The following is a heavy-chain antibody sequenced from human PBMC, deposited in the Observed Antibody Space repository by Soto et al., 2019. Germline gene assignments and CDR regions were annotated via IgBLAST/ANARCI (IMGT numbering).Heavy chain of an antibody. CDR1: GGSISSGGYS. J-gene: IGHJ4*02. CDR3: ARNNGGCYFFEF. Sequence: SETLSLTCAVSGGSISSGGYSWSWIRQPPGKGLEWIGYIYQSGSTSYDPSLKSRVTISVDRSKNQFSRKVNSVTAADTSVYHWARNNGGCYFFEFWGQGPPVTVS. D-gene: IGHD3-10*01. V-gene: IGHV4-30-2*01. CDR2: IYQSGST.